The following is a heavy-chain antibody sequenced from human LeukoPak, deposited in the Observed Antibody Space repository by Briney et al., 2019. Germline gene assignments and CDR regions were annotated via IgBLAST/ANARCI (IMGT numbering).Heavy chain of an antibody. J-gene: IGHJ4*02. Sequence: SETLSLTCSVSGGSVSSTTYYWGWIRQPPGKGLEWIGSISYGGSTYYNPSLKSRLTISVDTSNNQFSLELSSVTAADTAVYFCARSRYDSGTYALEEWGQGTLVTVSS. CDR3: ARSRYDSGTYALEE. D-gene: IGHD3-10*01. CDR2: ISYGGST. CDR1: GGSVSSTTYY. V-gene: IGHV4-39*01.